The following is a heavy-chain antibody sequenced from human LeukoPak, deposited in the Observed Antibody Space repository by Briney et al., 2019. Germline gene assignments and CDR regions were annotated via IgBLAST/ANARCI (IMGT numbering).Heavy chain of an antibody. D-gene: IGHD2-15*01. CDR1: GYTFTGYY. J-gene: IGHJ5*02. V-gene: IGHV1-2*02. CDR2: INPNSGGT. Sequence: ASVKVSRKASGYTFTGYYMHWVRQAPGQGLEWMGWINPNSGGTNYAQKFQGRVTMTRDTSISTAYMELSRLRSDDTAVYYCARGYCSGDSCHRRDWFDPWGQGTLVTVSS. CDR3: ARGYCSGDSCHRRDWFDP.